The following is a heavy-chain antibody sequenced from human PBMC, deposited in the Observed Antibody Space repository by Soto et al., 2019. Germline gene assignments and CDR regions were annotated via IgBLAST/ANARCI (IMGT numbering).Heavy chain of an antibody. J-gene: IGHJ5*02. CDR3: ARRGYYYLVWFDP. V-gene: IGHV4-34*01. Sequence: SETLSLTCAVYGGSFSGYYWSWIRQPPGKGLEWIGEINHSGSTNYNPSLKSRVTISVDTSKNQFSLKLSSVTAADTAVYYCARRGYYYLVWFDPWGQGTLVTVSS. CDR1: GGSFSGYY. D-gene: IGHD3-22*01. CDR2: INHSGST.